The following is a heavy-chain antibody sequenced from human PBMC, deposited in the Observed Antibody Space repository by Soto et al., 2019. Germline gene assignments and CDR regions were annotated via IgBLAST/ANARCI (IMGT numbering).Heavy chain of an antibody. Sequence: TLSLTCAVYGGSFSGYYWSWIRQPPGKGLEWIGEINHSGSTNYNPSLKSRVTISVDTSKNQFSLKLSSVTAADTAVYYCASDKYYYGSGSYWAYYYYGMDVWGQGTTVTVSS. V-gene: IGHV4-34*01. J-gene: IGHJ6*02. CDR1: GGSFSGYY. CDR2: INHSGST. CDR3: ASDKYYYGSGSYWAYYYYGMDV. D-gene: IGHD3-10*01.